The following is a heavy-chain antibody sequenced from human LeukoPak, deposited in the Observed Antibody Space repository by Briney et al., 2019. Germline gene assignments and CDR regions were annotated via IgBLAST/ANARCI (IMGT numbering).Heavy chain of an antibody. CDR3: ARGPQRTRVRSSGWLFDY. D-gene: IGHD6-19*01. J-gene: IGHJ4*02. V-gene: IGHV4-39*07. CDR1: GGSISSSIYY. Sequence: PSETLSLTCTVSGGSISSSIYYWDWIRQPPGKGLEWIGEINHSGSTNYNPSLKSRVTISVDTSKNQFSLKLSSVTAADTAVYYCARGPQRTRVRSSGWLFDYWGQGTLVTVSS. CDR2: INHSGST.